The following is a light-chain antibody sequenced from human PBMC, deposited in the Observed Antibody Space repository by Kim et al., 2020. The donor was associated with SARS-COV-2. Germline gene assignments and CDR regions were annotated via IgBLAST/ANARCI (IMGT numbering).Light chain of an antibody. CDR2: GAS. V-gene: IGKV3-15*01. CDR3: QQYNNWPPMYT. CDR1: QSIRRN. J-gene: IGKJ2*01. Sequence: EIVMTQSPATLSVSPGERATLSCRASQSIRRNLAWYQQKPGQSPRLLIYGASTRATGIPARFSGSGSATEFTLTISSLQSEDFAVYYCQQYNNWPPMYTFGQGTKLEI.